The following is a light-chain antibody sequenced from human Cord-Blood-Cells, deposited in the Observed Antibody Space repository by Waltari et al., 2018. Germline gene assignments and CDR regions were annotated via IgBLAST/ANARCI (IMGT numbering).Light chain of an antibody. J-gene: IGLJ1*01. CDR3: YSTDSSGNHSRV. V-gene: IGLV3-10*01. Sequence: SYELTQPPSVSVSPGQTARITCSGDALPKNYAYWYQQKSGQAPVLVIYEDSKRPSGIPERFSGSSSGTMATLTISGAQVEDEADYYCYSTDSSGNHSRVFGTGTKVTVL. CDR1: ALPKNY. CDR2: EDS.